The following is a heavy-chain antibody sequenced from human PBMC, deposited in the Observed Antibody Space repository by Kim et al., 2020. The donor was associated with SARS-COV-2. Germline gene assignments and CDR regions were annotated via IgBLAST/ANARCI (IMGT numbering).Heavy chain of an antibody. CDR3: TRDGQWELLHSGGGMGV. CDR2: ISVYNGNT. Sequence: ASVKVSCKTSGYTFNEYGISWVRQAPGQGLEWRGWISVYNGNTNYAQKFQGRVTLTTDTSTTTVYMDRRSLRSGDTAVYYGTRDGQWELLHSGGGMGVGG. CDR1: GYTFNEYG. V-gene: IGHV1-18*01. D-gene: IGHD1-26*01. J-gene: IGHJ6*01.